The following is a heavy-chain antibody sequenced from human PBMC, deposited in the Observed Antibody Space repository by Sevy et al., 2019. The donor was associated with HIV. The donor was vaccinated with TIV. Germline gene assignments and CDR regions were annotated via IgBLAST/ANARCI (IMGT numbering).Heavy chain of an antibody. V-gene: IGHV3-48*01. Sequence: GGSLRLSCAASGFTFSRYSLKWVRQAPGKGLEWVSYISSSSSTIYYADSVQGRFSISVDNAKNSLYLQMNSLRAEDTAGFYGARWVPYSSGLYGMYVWVQGTTVTSSS. J-gene: IGHJ6*02. CDR2: ISSSSSTI. D-gene: IGHD6-19*01. CDR3: ARWVPYSSGLYGMYV. CDR1: GFTFSRYS.